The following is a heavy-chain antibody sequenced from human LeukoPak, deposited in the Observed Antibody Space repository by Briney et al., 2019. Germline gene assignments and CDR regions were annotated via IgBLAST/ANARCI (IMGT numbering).Heavy chain of an antibody. J-gene: IGHJ4*02. D-gene: IGHD1-26*01. V-gene: IGHV3-7*01. CDR2: IKHDGSEN. Sequence: GGSLKLSWAASGFTFSRYWMTWVRQAPGKGLEWVANIKHDGSENTYVGSVKGRFTISRDNAKNSLYLQMNNLRAEDTAVYYCARDWDIDYWGRGTLVTVSS. CDR1: GFTFSRYW. CDR3: ARDWDIDY.